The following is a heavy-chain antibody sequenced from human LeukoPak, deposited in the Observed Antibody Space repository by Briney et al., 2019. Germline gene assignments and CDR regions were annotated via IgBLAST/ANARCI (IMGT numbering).Heavy chain of an antibody. D-gene: IGHD6-6*01. CDR1: GYTFTSYG. CDR3: ARVGFSIAARRYAFDI. V-gene: IGHV1-18*01. J-gene: IGHJ3*02. CDR2: ISAYNGDT. Sequence: ASVKVSCKASGYTFTSYGISWVRQAPGQGLEWMGWISAYNGDTNYAQKLQGRVTMTTDTSTSTAYMELRSLRSDDTAVYYCARVGFSIAARRYAFDIWGQGTMVTVSS.